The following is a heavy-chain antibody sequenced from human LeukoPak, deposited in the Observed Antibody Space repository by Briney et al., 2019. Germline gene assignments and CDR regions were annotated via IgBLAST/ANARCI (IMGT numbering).Heavy chain of an antibody. CDR1: GYTFTGYY. D-gene: IGHD5-24*01. CDR2: INPNSGGT. Sequence: ASVKVSCKASGYTFTGYYMHWVRQAPGQGLEWMGWINPNSGGTNYAQKLQGRVTMTTDTSTSTAYMELRSLRSDDTAVYYCARVGGRDGYNSDYWGQGTLVTVSS. V-gene: IGHV1-2*02. CDR3: ARVGGRDGYNSDY. J-gene: IGHJ4*02.